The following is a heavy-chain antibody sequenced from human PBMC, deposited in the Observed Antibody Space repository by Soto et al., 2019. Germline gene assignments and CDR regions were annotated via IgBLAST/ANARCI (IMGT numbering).Heavy chain of an antibody. J-gene: IGHJ4*02. CDR2: IKQDGSEK. Sequence: GGSLRLSCAASGFTFSSYWMSWVRQAPGKGLEWVANIKQDGSEKYYVDSAKGRFTISRDNAKNSLYLQMNSLRAEDTAVYYCARARLWDYGDYGYYFDYWGQGTLVTVSS. CDR1: GFTFSSYW. D-gene: IGHD4-17*01. V-gene: IGHV3-7*03. CDR3: ARARLWDYGDYGYYFDY.